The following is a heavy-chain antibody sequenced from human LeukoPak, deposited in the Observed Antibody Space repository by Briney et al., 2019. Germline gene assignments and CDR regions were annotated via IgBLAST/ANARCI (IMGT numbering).Heavy chain of an antibody. CDR1: GSSISNGFF. CDR3: ARGMGRFCTSSSCYLSFVY. CDR2: IQNGGDS. V-gene: IGHV4-38-2*02. D-gene: IGHD2-2*01. J-gene: IGHJ4*02. Sequence: SETLSLTCNVSGSSISNGFFWAWIRPSPGKGLEWIGSIQNGGDSYYNPSLKSRTTMSGDTSKNQFSLKLTSVTAADTAVFYCARGMGRFCTSSSCYLSFVYWGQGTLVTVSS.